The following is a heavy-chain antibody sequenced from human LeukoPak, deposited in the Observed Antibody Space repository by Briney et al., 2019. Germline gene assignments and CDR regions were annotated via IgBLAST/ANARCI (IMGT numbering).Heavy chain of an antibody. CDR1: GGTFSSYA. CDR3: ARGAPGFSIFAYY. Sequence: GSSVKVSCKASGGTFSSYAISWVRQAPGQGLEWMGRIIPILGIANYAQKFQGRVTITADKSTSTAYMELGSLRSEDTAVYYCARGAPGFSIFAYYWGQGTLVTVSS. V-gene: IGHV1-69*04. CDR2: IIPILGIA. J-gene: IGHJ4*02. D-gene: IGHD3-3*01.